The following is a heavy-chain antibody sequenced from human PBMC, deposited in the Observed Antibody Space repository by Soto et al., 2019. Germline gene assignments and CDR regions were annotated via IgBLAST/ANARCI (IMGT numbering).Heavy chain of an antibody. CDR2: IDPRDSYT. V-gene: IGHV5-10-1*01. Sequence: GESLKISCQGSGYSRSAYWITWVRHMPGRGLEWMGRIDPRDSYTNYSPSFEGHVTISADKTNTTTYLQWSSLKASDTATYYCATHRIEKATWDYWGQGTLVTVSS. CDR3: ATHRIEKATWDY. J-gene: IGHJ4*02. CDR1: GYSRSAYW. D-gene: IGHD5-12*01.